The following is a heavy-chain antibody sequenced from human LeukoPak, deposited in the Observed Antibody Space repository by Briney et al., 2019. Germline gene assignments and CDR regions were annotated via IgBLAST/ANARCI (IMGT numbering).Heavy chain of an antibody. CDR2: IIPMFGTA. CDR3: ARVSGGYCSSTSCYASSGHFEY. V-gene: IGHV1-69*06. D-gene: IGHD2-2*01. Sequence: SVTVSCKASGGTFSSYAISWVRQAPGQGLEWMGGIIPMFGTANYAQKFQGRVTITADKSTHTAYMGLSSLRSEDTAVYYCARVSGGYCSSTSCYASSGHFEYWGQGTLVTVSS. CDR1: GGTFSSYA. J-gene: IGHJ4*02.